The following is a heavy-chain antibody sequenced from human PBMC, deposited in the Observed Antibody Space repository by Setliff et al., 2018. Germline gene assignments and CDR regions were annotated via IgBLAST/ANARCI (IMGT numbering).Heavy chain of an antibody. Sequence: SETLSLTCTVSGGSVSPYFWSWIRQPPGKGLEWLGNIFHSGSTYYNPSLKSRVTMSVATFENHFSLKLNSLTAADTAVYYCARVTNWGLDLRFDPWGQGILVTVSS. CDR3: ARVTNWGLDLRFDP. V-gene: IGHV4-59*02. CDR1: GGSVSPYF. CDR2: IFHSGST. D-gene: IGHD7-27*01. J-gene: IGHJ5*02.